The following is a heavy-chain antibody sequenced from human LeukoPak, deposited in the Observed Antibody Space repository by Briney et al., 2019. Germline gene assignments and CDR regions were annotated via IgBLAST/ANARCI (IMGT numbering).Heavy chain of an antibody. Sequence: GGPLRHSCAASGFTFSSYSMNWVCQAPGKGLEWVSSISSSSSYIYYADSVKGRFTISRDNAKNSLYLQMNSLRAEDTAVYYCARVVVVVPAATENWFDPWGQGTLVTVSS. CDR2: ISSSSSYI. V-gene: IGHV3-21*01. D-gene: IGHD2-2*01. CDR3: ARVVVVVPAATENWFDP. J-gene: IGHJ5*02. CDR1: GFTFSSYS.